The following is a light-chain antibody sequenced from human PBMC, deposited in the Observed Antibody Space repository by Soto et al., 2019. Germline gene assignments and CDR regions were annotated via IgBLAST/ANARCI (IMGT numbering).Light chain of an antibody. J-gene: IGKJ1*01. Sequence: EIEMTQSPATLSLSPGERATLSCRASQSVGTNLAWYQQKPGQAPRLLIFGASTRATGVPARISGSGSGTDSTLTISSLQSEDFAMYYCQQYNNWPETFGQGTEVEIK. CDR3: QQYNNWPET. CDR1: QSVGTN. V-gene: IGKV3-15*01. CDR2: GAS.